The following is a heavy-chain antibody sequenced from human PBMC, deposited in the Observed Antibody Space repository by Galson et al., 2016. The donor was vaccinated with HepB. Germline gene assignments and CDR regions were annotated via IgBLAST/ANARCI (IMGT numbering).Heavy chain of an antibody. CDR3: ARGPWLVARYDY. D-gene: IGHD6-19*01. CDR1: GASSTSFY. V-gene: IGHV4-34*01. Sequence: SETLSLTCAVYGASSTSFYWSWIRQSPGKGLEWIGEVNRSGDTKYNPSLLSRVTISVDTSKKQCSLELKSVTAADTAVDYCARGPWLVARYDYWGQGTLFTVSS. CDR2: VNRSGDT. J-gene: IGHJ4*02.